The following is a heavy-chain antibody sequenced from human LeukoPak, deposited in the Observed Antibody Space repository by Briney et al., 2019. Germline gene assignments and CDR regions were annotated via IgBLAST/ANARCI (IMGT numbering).Heavy chain of an antibody. D-gene: IGHD1-1*01. CDR1: GYTFTGYY. Sequence: ASVKVSCKASGYTFTGYYMHWVRQAPGQGLEWIGWINPNSGGTNYAQKFQGRVTMTRDTSISTAYMELSRLRSDDTAVYYCASLDKGNDVVFDYWGQGTLVTVSS. CDR2: INPNSGGT. V-gene: IGHV1-2*02. J-gene: IGHJ4*02. CDR3: ASLDKGNDVVFDY.